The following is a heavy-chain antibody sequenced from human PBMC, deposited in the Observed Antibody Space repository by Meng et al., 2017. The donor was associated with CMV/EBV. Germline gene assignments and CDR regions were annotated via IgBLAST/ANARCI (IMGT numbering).Heavy chain of an antibody. CDR3: ARDRVVTRYYYYGMDV. Sequence: SETLSLTCTVSGGSISSYYWSWIRQPPGKGLEWIGYIYYSGSTNYNPSLKSRVTISVDTSKNHFSLKLSSATAADTAVYYCARDRVVTRYYYYGMDVWGQGTTVTVSS. CDR2: IYYSGST. D-gene: IGHD4-23*01. CDR1: GGSISSYY. V-gene: IGHV4-59*01. J-gene: IGHJ6*02.